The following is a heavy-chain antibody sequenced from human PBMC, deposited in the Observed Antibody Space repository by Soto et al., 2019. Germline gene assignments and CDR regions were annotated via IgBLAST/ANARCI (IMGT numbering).Heavy chain of an antibody. D-gene: IGHD2-21*02. CDR3: AREDDGGDRDYYGLDV. CDR2: IHYSGSI. Sequence: PSETLSLTCTVSGGSISTDHYHWTWIRQPPGKGLEWIGYIHYSGSIYSNPSLQSRVTMSVDTSNNLFSLKLSSVTAADSAVFFCAREDDGGDRDYYGLDVWGQGTTVTASS. CDR1: GGSISTDHYH. V-gene: IGHV4-30-4*01. J-gene: IGHJ6*02.